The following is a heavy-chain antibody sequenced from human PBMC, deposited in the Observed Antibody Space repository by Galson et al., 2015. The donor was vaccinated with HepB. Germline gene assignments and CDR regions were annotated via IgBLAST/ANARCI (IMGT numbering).Heavy chain of an antibody. V-gene: IGHV4-34*01. CDR1: GGSFSGYY. J-gene: IGHJ6*03. Sequence: LSLTCAVYGGSFSGYYWSWIRQPPGKGLEWIGEINHSGSTNYNPSLKSRVTISVDTSKNQFSLKLSSVTAADTAVYYCARGRVWAAYYYYMDVWGKGTTVTVSS. CDR3: ARGRVWAAYYYYMDV. D-gene: IGHD7-27*01. CDR2: INHSGST.